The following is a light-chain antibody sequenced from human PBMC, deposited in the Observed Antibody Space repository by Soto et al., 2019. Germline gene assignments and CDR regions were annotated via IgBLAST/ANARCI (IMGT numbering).Light chain of an antibody. CDR1: QVISSW. Sequence: DVQMTQSPSSLSASVGDRVTITCRASQVISSWLVWYQQKPGNAPKLLIYKASTLQSGVPSRFSGSESGTEFTLTISGRQPEDFATYYCQQASTFPFTFGGGTEVRIK. CDR3: QQASTFPFT. CDR2: KAS. J-gene: IGKJ4*01. V-gene: IGKV1-12*01.